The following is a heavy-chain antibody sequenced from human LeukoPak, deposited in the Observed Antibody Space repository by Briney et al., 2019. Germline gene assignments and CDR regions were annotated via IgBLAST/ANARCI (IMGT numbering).Heavy chain of an antibody. J-gene: IGHJ4*02. D-gene: IGHD6-6*01. Sequence: GGSLRLSCAASGFTFSSYAMHWVRQAPGKGLEWVADISYDGSNKYYADSVKGRFTISRDNSKNTLYLQMNSLRAEDTAVYYCARGLEYSSSSGDYWGQGTLVTVSS. CDR3: ARGLEYSSSSGDY. CDR2: ISYDGSNK. V-gene: IGHV3-30*04. CDR1: GFTFSSYA.